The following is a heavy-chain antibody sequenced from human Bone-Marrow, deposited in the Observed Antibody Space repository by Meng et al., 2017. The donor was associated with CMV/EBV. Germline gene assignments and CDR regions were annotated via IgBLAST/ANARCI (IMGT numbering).Heavy chain of an antibody. V-gene: IGHV1-2*02. Sequence: ASVKVSCKASGYTFTGYYMHWVRQAPGQGLEWMGWINPNSGGTNYAQKFQGRVTMTRDTSISTAYMELSRLRSEDTAVYYCARTSTGCDYFAYWGQGTRVTFDS. CDR3: ARTSTGCDYFAY. J-gene: IGHJ4*02. CDR2: INPNSGGT. CDR1: GYTFTGYY. D-gene: IGHD2-15*01.